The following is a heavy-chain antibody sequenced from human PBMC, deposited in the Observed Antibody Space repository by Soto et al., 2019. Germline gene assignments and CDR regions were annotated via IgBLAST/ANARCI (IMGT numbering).Heavy chain of an antibody. V-gene: IGHV4-34*01. CDR1: GGSFRGYY. D-gene: IGHD3-10*01. Sequence: SETLSLTCAVYGGSFRGYYWSWIRQPPGKGLEWIGEINHSGSTNYNPSLKSRVTISVDTSKNQFSLKLSSVTAADTAVYYCARVKGSGSYYTIYYYYGMDVWGQGTTVTVSS. CDR3: ARVKGSGSYYTIYYYYGMDV. J-gene: IGHJ6*02. CDR2: INHSGST.